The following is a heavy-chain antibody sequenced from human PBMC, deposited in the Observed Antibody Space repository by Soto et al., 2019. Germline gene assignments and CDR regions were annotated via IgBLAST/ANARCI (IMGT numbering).Heavy chain of an antibody. CDR3: AGIDENYDILTGYLEGAFDI. D-gene: IGHD3-9*01. J-gene: IGHJ3*02. CDR1: SGSISSSNW. CDR2: IYHSGST. Sequence: PSETLSLTCAVSSGSISSSNWWSWVRQPPGKELEWIGEIYHSGSTNYNPSLKSRVTISVDKSKNQFSLKLSSVTAADTAVYYYAGIDENYDILTGYLEGAFDIWGQGTMVTVSS. V-gene: IGHV4-4*02.